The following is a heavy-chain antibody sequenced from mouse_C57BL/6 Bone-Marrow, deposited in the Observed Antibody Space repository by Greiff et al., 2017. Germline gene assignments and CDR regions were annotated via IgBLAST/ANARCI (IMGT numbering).Heavy chain of an antibody. CDR2: IWRGGST. CDR1: GFSLTSYG. J-gene: IGHJ4*01. CDR3: AKDSNRYAMDY. Sequence: VQLQQSGPGLVQPSQSLSITCTVSGFSLTSYGVHWVRQSPGKGLEWLGVIWRGGSTDYNAAFMSRLGITKDNSKSQVFFKMNSLQADDTAIYYCAKDSNRYAMDYWGQGTSVTVSS. D-gene: IGHD2-5*01. V-gene: IGHV2-5*01.